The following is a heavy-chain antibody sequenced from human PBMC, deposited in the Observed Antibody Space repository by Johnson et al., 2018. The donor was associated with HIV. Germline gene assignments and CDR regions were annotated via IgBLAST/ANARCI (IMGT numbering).Heavy chain of an antibody. V-gene: IGHV3-74*02. CDR2: INSDGGST. Sequence: VQLVESGGGVVQPGRSLRLSCTASGFRFSSSWMHCVRQAPGKGLVWVSRINSDGGSTAYADSVKGRFTISRENTKDTLSLQMNSLRAEDTGVYYCAKPQLLADDIFNFWGQGTMVIVSS. CDR1: GFRFSSSW. D-gene: IGHD6-19*01. J-gene: IGHJ3*01. CDR3: AKPQLLADDIFNF.